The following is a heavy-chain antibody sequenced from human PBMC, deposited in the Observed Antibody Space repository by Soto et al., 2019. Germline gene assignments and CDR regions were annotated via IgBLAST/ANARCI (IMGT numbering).Heavy chain of an antibody. CDR3: AIDLGIAVAGTNGMDV. Sequence: QVQLVESGGGVVQPGRSLRLSCAASGFTFSSYGMHWVRQAPGKGLERVAVIWNDGSNKYYADSVKGRFTISRDTSKNALDRGMNSVRSEDTAVYYCAIDLGIAVAGTNGMDVWGQGTTVTVSS. CDR1: GFTFSSYG. V-gene: IGHV3-33*01. CDR2: IWNDGSNK. D-gene: IGHD6-19*01. J-gene: IGHJ6*02.